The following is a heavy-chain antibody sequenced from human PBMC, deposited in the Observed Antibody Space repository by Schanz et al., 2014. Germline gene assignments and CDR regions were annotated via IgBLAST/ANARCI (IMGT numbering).Heavy chain of an antibody. J-gene: IGHJ6*02. CDR3: ARALFGSGHGDV. Sequence: QVHLVQSGSEVKKPGASVKVSCKASRYPFTAYYMHWVRQAPGQGLEWMGRINPNSGDTNYAQKFQGRVTVTRDTSTTTVYMDLSSLISEDTAVYYCARALFGSGHGDVWGQGTTVTVSS. CDR1: RYPFTAYY. CDR2: INPNSGDT. D-gene: IGHD3-10*01. V-gene: IGHV1-2*06.